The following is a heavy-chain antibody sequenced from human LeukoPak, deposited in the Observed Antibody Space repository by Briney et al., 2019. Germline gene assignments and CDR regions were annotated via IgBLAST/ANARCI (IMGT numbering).Heavy chain of an antibody. CDR2: ISYDGSNK. CDR3: AEDQKGYYDTSPGGFDY. D-gene: IGHD3-22*01. V-gene: IGHV3-30*18. Sequence: GGSLRLSCAASGFTFSSYGMHWVRQAPGKGLEWVAVISYDGSNKYYADSVKGRFTISRDNSKNTLYLQMNSLRAEDTAVYYCAEDQKGYYDTSPGGFDYWGQGTLVTVSS. J-gene: IGHJ4*02. CDR1: GFTFSSYG.